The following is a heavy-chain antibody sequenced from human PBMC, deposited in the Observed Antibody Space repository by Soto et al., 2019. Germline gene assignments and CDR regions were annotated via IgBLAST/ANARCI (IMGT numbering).Heavy chain of an antibody. V-gene: IGHV4-59*01. CDR2: IYYSGST. CDR3: ARADYGGHFDY. Sequence: PSETLSLTCTVSGGSISSYCWSWIRQPPGKGLEWIGYIYYSGSTNYNPSLKSRVTISVDTSKNQFSLKLSSVTAADTAVYYCARADYGGHFDYWGQGTLVTVSS. CDR1: GGSISSYC. J-gene: IGHJ4*02. D-gene: IGHD4-17*01.